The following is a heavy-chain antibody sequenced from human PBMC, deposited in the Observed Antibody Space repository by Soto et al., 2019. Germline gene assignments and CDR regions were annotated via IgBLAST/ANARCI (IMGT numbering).Heavy chain of an antibody. Sequence: PSETLSLTCTVSVGSSSSGGYYWSWIRQHPGKGLEWIGYIYYSGSTYYNPSLKSRVTISVDTSKNQFSLKLSSVTAADTAVYYCAGPLGYSSSSDGSMDVWGQGTTVTVSS. D-gene: IGHD6-6*01. J-gene: IGHJ6*02. CDR2: IYYSGST. CDR3: AGPLGYSSSSDGSMDV. V-gene: IGHV4-31*03. CDR1: VGSSSSGGYY.